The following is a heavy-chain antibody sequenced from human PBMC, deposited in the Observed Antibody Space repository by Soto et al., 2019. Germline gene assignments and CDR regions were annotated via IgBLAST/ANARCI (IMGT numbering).Heavy chain of an antibody. CDR1: GYSFTSYW. D-gene: IGHD6-6*01. V-gene: IGHV5-51*01. CDR2: IYPGDSDT. Sequence: PGESLKISCKGSGYSFTSYWIGWVRQMPGKGLEWMGIIYPGDSDTRYSPSFQGQVTISADKSISTAYLQWSSMKASDTAMYYCARQEQLSSYGMDVWGQGTTVTVSS. CDR3: ARQEQLSSYGMDV. J-gene: IGHJ6*02.